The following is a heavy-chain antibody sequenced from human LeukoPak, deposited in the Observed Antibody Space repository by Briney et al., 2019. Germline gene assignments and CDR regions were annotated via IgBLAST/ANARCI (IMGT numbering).Heavy chain of an antibody. CDR3: AKDQTPYY. CDR1: GFTFSSYE. V-gene: IGHV3-23*01. CDR2: ISGSGDST. J-gene: IGHJ4*02. Sequence: PGGSLRLSCAASGFTFSSYEMHWVRQAPGKGLEWVSGISGSGDSTYYADSVKGRFTISRDNSKNTLHLQMNSLRAEDTAVYYCAKDQTPYYWGQGTLVTVSS.